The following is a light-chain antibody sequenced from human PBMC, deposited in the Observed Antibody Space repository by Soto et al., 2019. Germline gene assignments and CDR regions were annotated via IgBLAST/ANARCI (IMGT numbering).Light chain of an antibody. CDR3: MQTLETPVT. V-gene: IGKV2-28*01. CDR2: LGS. J-gene: IGKJ2*01. Sequence: DIVMTQSPLSLPVSPREPASFSCRSSQSLLHSNGYNYLDWYLQRPGQSPQVLIYLGSNRASGVPHRFSGSGSGTDFTLKISRVESEDVGVYYCMQTLETPVTFGQGTKLEIK. CDR1: QSLLHSNGYNY.